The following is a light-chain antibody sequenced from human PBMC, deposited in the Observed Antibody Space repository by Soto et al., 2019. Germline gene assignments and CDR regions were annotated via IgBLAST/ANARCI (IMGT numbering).Light chain of an antibody. CDR3: QHYDSSPIT. J-gene: IGKJ5*01. Sequence: EIVLTQSPGTLYLSPGERATLSCRASQSVSDTYLAWYQQKPGQAPRLLIHGASIRATGIPTRFSGSGSGTDFTLTISRLEPEDFAVYYCQHYDSSPITFGQWTRLEIK. V-gene: IGKV3-20*01. CDR1: QSVSDTY. CDR2: GAS.